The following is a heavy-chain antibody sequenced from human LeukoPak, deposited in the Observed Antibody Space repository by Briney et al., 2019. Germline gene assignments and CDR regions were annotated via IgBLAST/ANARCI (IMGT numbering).Heavy chain of an antibody. CDR2: IRYDGSNK. CDR1: GFTFSSYG. J-gene: IGHJ6*02. CDR3: VKDELWFGESHYYYGMDV. D-gene: IGHD3-10*01. Sequence: GGSLRLSCAASGFTFSSYGMHWVRQAPGKGLEWVAFIRYDGSNKYYADSVKGRFTISRDNSKNTLYLQMNSLRAEDTAVYYCVKDELWFGESHYYYGMDVWGQGTTVTVSS. V-gene: IGHV3-30*02.